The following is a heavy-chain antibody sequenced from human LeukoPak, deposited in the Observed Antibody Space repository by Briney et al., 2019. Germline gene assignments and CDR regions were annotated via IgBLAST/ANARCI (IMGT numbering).Heavy chain of an antibody. CDR1: GGSISSGGYY. D-gene: IGHD2-2*01. CDR3: ARDHLPDSQLLQSCWFDP. Sequence: SETLSLTCTVSGGSISSGGYYWSWLRQPPGKGLEWIGEINHSGSTNYNPSLKSRVTISVDTSKNQFSLKLSSVTAADTAVYYCARDHLPDSQLLQSCWFDPWGQGTLVTVSS. J-gene: IGHJ5*02. CDR2: INHSGST. V-gene: IGHV4-39*07.